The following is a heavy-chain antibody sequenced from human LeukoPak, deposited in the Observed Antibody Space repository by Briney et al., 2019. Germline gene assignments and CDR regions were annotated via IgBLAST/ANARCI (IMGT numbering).Heavy chain of an antibody. J-gene: IGHJ5*02. D-gene: IGHD3-16*01. V-gene: IGHV4-39*01. CDR3: ASLYYDYVWGSYP. Sequence: SETLSLTCTVSGGSISSSSYYWGWIRQPPGKGLEWIGSIYYSGSTYYNPSLKSRVTISVDTSKNQFSLKLSSVTAADTAVYYCASLYYDYVWGSYPWGQGTLVTVSS. CDR1: GGSISSSSYY. CDR2: IYYSGST.